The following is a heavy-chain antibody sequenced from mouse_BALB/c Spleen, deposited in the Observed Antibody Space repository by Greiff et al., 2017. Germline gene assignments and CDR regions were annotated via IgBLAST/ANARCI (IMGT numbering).Heavy chain of an antibody. CDR1: GFNIKDTY. D-gene: IGHD2-1*01. CDR3: ASLYYGNYPWFAY. J-gene: IGHJ3*01. V-gene: IGHV14-3*02. CDR2: IDPANGNT. Sequence: EVMLVESGAELVKPGASVKLSCTASGFNIKDTYMHWVKQRPEQGLEWIGRIDPANGNTKYDPKFQGKATITADTSSNTAYLQLSSLTSEDTAVYYCASLYYGNYPWFAYWGQGTLVTVSA.